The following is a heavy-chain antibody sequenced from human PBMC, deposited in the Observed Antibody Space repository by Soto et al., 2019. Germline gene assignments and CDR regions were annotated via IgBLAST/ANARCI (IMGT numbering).Heavy chain of an antibody. CDR2: ISGSGGST. V-gene: IGHV3-23*01. CDR1: GFTFSSYA. CDR3: AKDLAAMVRGGYYYYGMDV. Sequence: EVQLLESGGGLVQPGGSLRLSCAASGFTFSSYAMSWVRQAPGKGLEWVSAISGSGGSTYYADSVKGRFTISRDNSKNTLYLQMNILRAEDTAVYYCAKDLAAMVRGGYYYYGMDVWGQWTTVTVSS. J-gene: IGHJ6*02. D-gene: IGHD3-10*01.